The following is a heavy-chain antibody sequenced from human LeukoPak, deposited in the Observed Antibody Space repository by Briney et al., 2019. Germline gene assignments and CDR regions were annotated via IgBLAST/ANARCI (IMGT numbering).Heavy chain of an antibody. CDR3: AKINSITLVRGANILLNN. Sequence: GGSLRLSCAASGFTFSSYGINWVRQAPGGGLEWVSSIDGTGRTTEYADSVKGRFTTSRDNSKHAAYLQLDSLRADDTAVYYCAKINSITLVRGANILLNNWGQGTLVTVSS. D-gene: IGHD3-10*01. V-gene: IGHV3-23*01. J-gene: IGHJ4*02. CDR1: GFTFSSYG. CDR2: IDGTGRTT.